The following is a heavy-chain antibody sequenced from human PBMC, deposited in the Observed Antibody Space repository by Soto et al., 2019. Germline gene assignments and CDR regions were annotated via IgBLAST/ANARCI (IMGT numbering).Heavy chain of an antibody. CDR3: AGDILTGYYPTDDGAFDI. CDR2: IYPGDSDT. CDR1: GYSFTSYW. D-gene: IGHD3-9*01. J-gene: IGHJ3*02. V-gene: IGHV5-51*01. Sequence: GESLKISCKGSGYSFTSYWIGWVRQMPGKGLEWMGIIYPGDSDTRYSPSFQGQVTISADKSISTAYLQWSSLKASDTAMYYCAGDILTGYYPTDDGAFDIWGQGTMVTVSS.